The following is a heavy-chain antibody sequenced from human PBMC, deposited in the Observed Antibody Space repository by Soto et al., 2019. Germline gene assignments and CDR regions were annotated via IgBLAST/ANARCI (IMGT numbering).Heavy chain of an antibody. CDR1: GGSVNSGSYY. CDR2: FYYGGRT. Sequence: QVQLQESGPGLVKPSETLSLTCTVSGGSVNSGSYYWSWIRQPPGKALEWIGYFYYGGRTNYNPSLKSRVTLSVDTSKNQYSLRLSSVTAGDTAVYYCATGRFYYGSEYWGQGSLVTVSS. V-gene: IGHV4-61*01. J-gene: IGHJ4*02. D-gene: IGHD3-10*01. CDR3: ATGRFYYGSEY.